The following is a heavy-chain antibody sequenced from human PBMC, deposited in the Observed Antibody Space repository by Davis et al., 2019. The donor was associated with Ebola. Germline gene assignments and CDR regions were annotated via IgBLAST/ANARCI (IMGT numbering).Heavy chain of an antibody. CDR3: ARGFWSGYSDSFDM. CDR1: KFTFSSYT. Sequence: GGSLRPSCTASKFTFSSYTMNWVRQAPGKGLEWLSYISTTSATRYYADSAKGRFTISRDNAENSLYLQMNSLRDEDTAVYYCARGFWSGYSDSFDMWGQGTMVTVSS. D-gene: IGHD3-3*01. J-gene: IGHJ3*02. V-gene: IGHV3-48*02. CDR2: ISTTSATR.